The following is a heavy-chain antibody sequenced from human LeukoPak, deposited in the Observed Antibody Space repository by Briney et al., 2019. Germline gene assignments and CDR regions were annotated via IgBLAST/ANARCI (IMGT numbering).Heavy chain of an antibody. D-gene: IGHD2-15*01. CDR3: ARHGGGYCSGGSCYGGFEYY. CDR2: IYYSGST. CDR1: GGSISSSSYY. V-gene: IGHV4-39*01. J-gene: IGHJ4*02. Sequence: PSETLSLTCTVSGGSISSSSYYWGWIRQPPGKGLEWIGSIYYSGSTYYNPSLKSRVTISVDTSKNQFPLKLSSVTAADTAVYYCARHGGGYCSGGSCYGGFEYYWGQGTLVTVSS.